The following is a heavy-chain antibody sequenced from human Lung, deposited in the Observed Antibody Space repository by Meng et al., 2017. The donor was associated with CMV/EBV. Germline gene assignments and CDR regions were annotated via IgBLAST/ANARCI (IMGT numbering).Heavy chain of an antibody. V-gene: IGHV3-53*01. CDR2: IYSGGDT. CDR3: ARNSLDYEAFDI. Sequence: GGSLRLXCAASGFTVTSNSMTWVRQAPGKGLECVSVIYSGGDTKYANSVKGRFTISSDNSKNTLFLQMNYQKPGDTAVYYCARNSLDYEAFDIWGQGTMVTVSS. CDR1: GFTVTSNS. D-gene: IGHD3-9*01. J-gene: IGHJ3*02.